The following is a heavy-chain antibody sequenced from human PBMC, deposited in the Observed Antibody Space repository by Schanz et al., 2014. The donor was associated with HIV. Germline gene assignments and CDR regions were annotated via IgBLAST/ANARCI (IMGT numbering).Heavy chain of an antibody. J-gene: IGHJ6*02. Sequence: QVQLVESGGGVVQPGRSLRLSCAASGFTFSNYGMHWVRQAPGKGLEWVAVIWNDGSNKYYADSVKGRFIISRDNSKNTNTLYLQMNSLRADDTAVYYCARGSGPYYYYYGMDVWGQGTTVTVSS. V-gene: IGHV3-33*01. D-gene: IGHD3-10*01. CDR3: ARGSGPYYYYYGMDV. CDR2: IWNDGSNK. CDR1: GFTFSNYG.